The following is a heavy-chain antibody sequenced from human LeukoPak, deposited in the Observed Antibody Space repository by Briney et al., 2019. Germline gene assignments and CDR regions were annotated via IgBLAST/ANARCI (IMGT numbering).Heavy chain of an antibody. CDR2: ISSRSSYI. J-gene: IGHJ3*02. D-gene: IGHD1-1*01. V-gene: IGHV3-21*04. CDR3: AKGGRYNWNDLDAFDI. CDR1: GFTFSSYR. Sequence: GGSLRLSCAASGFTFSSYRMNWVRQAPGKGLEWVSSISSRSSYIYYADSVKGRFTISRDNAQNSLYLQMNSLRAEDMALYYCAKGGRYNWNDLDAFDIWGQGTMVTVSS.